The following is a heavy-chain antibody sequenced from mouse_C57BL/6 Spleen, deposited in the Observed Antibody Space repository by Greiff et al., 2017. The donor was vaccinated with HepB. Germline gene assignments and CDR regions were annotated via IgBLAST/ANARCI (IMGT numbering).Heavy chain of an antibody. CDR2: IWRGGST. V-gene: IGHV2-5*01. CDR1: GFSLTSYG. Sequence: VQLQLSGPGLVQPSQSLSITCTVSGFSLTSYGVHWVRQSPGKGLEWLGVIWRGGSTDYNAAFMSRLSITKDNSKSQVFFKMNSLQADDTAIYYCAKMGYYGSSYERNAMDYWGQGTSVTVSS. CDR3: AKMGYYGSSYERNAMDY. D-gene: IGHD1-1*01. J-gene: IGHJ4*01.